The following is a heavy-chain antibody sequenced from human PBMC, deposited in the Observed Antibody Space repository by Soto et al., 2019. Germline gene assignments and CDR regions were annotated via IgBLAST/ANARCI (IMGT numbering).Heavy chain of an antibody. D-gene: IGHD6-19*01. CDR3: ARDLVLGGSGWYGYAFDI. CDR2: INAGNGKT. CDR1: GYTFNSYA. Sequence: QVQLVQSGAAVKKPGASVKVSCKASGYTFNSYAMHWVRPAPGQRLEWMGWINAGNGKTKYAQKFQGRVTMTSDTSASPSYMELSGFRSEDTVVYYCARDLVLGGSGWYGYAFDIWGQGTMVTVS. V-gene: IGHV1-3*01. J-gene: IGHJ3*02.